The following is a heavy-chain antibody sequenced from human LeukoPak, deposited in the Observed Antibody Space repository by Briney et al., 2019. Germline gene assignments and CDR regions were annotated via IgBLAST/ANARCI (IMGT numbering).Heavy chain of an antibody. CDR3: AREGGFYRPLDY. Sequence: SETLTLTCDVSGGSVTSTNWWTWFRQPPGKGLEWIGEVHLDGRTNYNPSLKSRLVMSADLPENHISLKLTSVTAADTAVYYCAREGGFYRPLDYSGQGTLVTVSS. V-gene: IGHV4-4*02. CDR1: GGSVTSTNW. J-gene: IGHJ4*02. D-gene: IGHD6-25*01. CDR2: VHLDGRT.